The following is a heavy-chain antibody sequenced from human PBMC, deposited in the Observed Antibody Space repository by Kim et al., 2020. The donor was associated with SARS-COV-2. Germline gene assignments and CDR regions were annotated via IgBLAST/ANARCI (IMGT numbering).Heavy chain of an antibody. D-gene: IGHD5-18*01. J-gene: IGHJ6*02. Sequence: GGSLRLSCAASGFTFGDYAMHWVRQAPGKGLEWVSGISWNSGSIGYADSVKGRFTISRDNAKNSLYLQMNSLRAEDTALYYCAKDRSQLWFNGMDVWGQGTTVTVSS. CDR1: GFTFGDYA. CDR2: ISWNSGSI. V-gene: IGHV3-9*01. CDR3: AKDRSQLWFNGMDV.